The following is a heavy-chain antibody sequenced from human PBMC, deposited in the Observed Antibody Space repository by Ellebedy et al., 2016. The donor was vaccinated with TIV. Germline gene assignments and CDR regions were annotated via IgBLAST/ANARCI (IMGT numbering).Heavy chain of an antibody. CDR2: INPRGGST. CDR1: GYTFTNYY. Sequence: ASVKVSCKAFGYTFTNYYIHWVRQAPGQGLEWMGIINPRGGSTRYAQKFQGRITMTRDTSTSTVYMEVRSLRSDDTAVYYCARDQGVASAGPPGEYWGQGTQVTVSS. D-gene: IGHD6-13*01. V-gene: IGHV1-46*01. J-gene: IGHJ4*02. CDR3: ARDQGVASAGPPGEY.